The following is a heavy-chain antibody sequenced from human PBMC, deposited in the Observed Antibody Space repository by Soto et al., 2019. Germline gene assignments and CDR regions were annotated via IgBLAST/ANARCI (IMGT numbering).Heavy chain of an antibody. CDR1: GFTVSSNY. V-gene: IGHV3-53*01. CDR3: ARWRLLVGQGMDV. Sequence: GGSLRLSCAASGFTVSSNYMSWVRQAPGKGLEWVSVIYSGGSTYYADSVKGRFTISRDNSKNTLYLQMNSLRAEDTAVYYCARWRLLVGQGMDVWGQGTTVTISS. CDR2: IYSGGST. J-gene: IGHJ6*02. D-gene: IGHD3-22*01.